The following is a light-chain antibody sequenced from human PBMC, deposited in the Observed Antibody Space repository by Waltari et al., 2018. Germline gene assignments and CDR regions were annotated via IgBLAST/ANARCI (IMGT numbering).Light chain of an antibody. J-gene: IGKJ1*01. CDR3: QQSYSTPKT. CDR1: QRISSY. CDR2: TAS. V-gene: IGKV1-39*01. Sequence: DIQMTQSPLSLSASVGDRVSITCRASQRISSYLNWYKQKPGKAPKLLIYTASSLQSGVPSRFSGSGSGTDFTLTISSLQPEDFATYYCQQSYSTPKTFGQGTRVEIK.